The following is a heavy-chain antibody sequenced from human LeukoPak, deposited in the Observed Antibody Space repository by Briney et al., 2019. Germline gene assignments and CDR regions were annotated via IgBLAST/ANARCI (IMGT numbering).Heavy chain of an antibody. CDR1: GFTFSSYS. D-gene: IGHD3-22*01. J-gene: IGHJ3*02. CDR2: LSSSSSYI. CDR3: ARERYYDSSGSFAFDI. Sequence: GGSLRLSCAASGFTFSSYSMNWVRQAPGKGLEWVSSLSSSSSYIYYADSVKGRFTISRDNAKNSLYLQMNSLRAEDTAVYYCARERYYDSSGSFAFDIWGQGTMVTVSS. V-gene: IGHV3-21*01.